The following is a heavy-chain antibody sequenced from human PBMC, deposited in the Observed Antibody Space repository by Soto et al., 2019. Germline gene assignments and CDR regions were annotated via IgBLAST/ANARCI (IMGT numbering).Heavy chain of an antibody. CDR1: GDSVSSNSAA. CDR2: TYYRSKWYN. Sequence: PSQTLSLTCAISGDSVSSNSAAWNWIRQSPSRGLEWLGRTYYRSKWYNDYAVSVKSRITINPDTSKNQFSLQLNSVTPEDTAVYYCARFLHGSGWYGRMDVFDIWAQGTMVTVSS. V-gene: IGHV6-1*01. CDR3: ARFLHGSGWYGRMDVFDI. J-gene: IGHJ3*02. D-gene: IGHD6-19*01.